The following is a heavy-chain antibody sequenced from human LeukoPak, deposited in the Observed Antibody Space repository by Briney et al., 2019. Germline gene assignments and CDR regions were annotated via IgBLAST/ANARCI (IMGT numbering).Heavy chain of an antibody. V-gene: IGHV4-34*01. D-gene: IGHD1-26*01. CDR1: GGSFSGYY. CDR2: IYYSGST. J-gene: IGHJ4*02. CDR3: ARRIVGVIDAFDY. Sequence: PSETLSLTCAAYGGSFSGYYWSWIRQPPGKGLEWIATIYYSGSTYYSPSLKSRVTISVDTSKNQFSLKVTSMTAADTAVYYCARRIVGVIDAFDYWGQGALVTVSS.